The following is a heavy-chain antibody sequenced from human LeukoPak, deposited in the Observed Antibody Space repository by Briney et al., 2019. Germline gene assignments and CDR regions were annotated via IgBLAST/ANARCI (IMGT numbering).Heavy chain of an antibody. D-gene: IGHD3-22*01. CDR2: IYTSGST. CDR1: GGSISSYY. J-gene: IGHJ4*02. CDR3: ARHLRAIDYYDSSGYYPDY. V-gene: IGHV4-4*07. Sequence: SETLSLTCTVSGGSISSYYWSWIRQPAGKGLEWIGRIYTSGSTNYNPSLKSRVTMSVDTSKNQFSLKLSSVTAADTAVYYCARHLRAIDYYDSSGYYPDYWGQGTLVTVSS.